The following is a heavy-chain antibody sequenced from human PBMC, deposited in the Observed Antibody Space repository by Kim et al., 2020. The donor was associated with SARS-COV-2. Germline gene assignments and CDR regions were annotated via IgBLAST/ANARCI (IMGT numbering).Heavy chain of an antibody. V-gene: IGHV1-46*01. D-gene: IGHD2-2*02. Sequence: TSYAQKCQGRVTMTRDTSTSTVYMERSSLRSEDTAVYYCARDARPWAFDIWGQGTMVTVSS. J-gene: IGHJ3*02. CDR2: T. CDR3: ARDARPWAFDI.